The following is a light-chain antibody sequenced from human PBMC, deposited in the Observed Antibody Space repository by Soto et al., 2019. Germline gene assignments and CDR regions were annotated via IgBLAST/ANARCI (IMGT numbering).Light chain of an antibody. V-gene: IGKV3-20*01. J-gene: IGKJ4*01. Sequence: EIVLTQSPGTLSLSPGERATLSCRASQIVSSSYLAWYQHKPGQAPRLLINGASSRATGIPDRFSGSGSGTGFTLTISRLEAEDCVVYYCQHYYSSPLSVGGGTKVEIK. CDR2: GAS. CDR3: QHYYSSPLS. CDR1: QIVSSSY.